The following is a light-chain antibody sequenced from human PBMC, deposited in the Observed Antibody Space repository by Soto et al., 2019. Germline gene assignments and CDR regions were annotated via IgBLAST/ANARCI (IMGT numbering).Light chain of an antibody. Sequence: DIQMTQSPSSLSASVGDRVTITCRASESISRHLNWYQQKPGNAPKLLIYAASSLQNGVPSRFSGSGSGTDFTLTISNLQPGDFATYYCQEGYSTLSFTFGQGTRLETK. CDR1: ESISRH. CDR2: AAS. J-gene: IGKJ5*01. V-gene: IGKV1-39*01. CDR3: QEGYSTLSFT.